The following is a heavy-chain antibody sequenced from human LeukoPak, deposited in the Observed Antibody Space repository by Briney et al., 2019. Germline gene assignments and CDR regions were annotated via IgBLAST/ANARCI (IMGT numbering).Heavy chain of an antibody. Sequence: PSEALSLTCTVSSGSISSSSAYWGWIRQPPGKGLEWIGSIYYSKNTYYNPSLKSRVTIFADTSKNQFSLTLGSVSATDTAVYYCVSPRGFSYGYFDYWGQGTLVTVSS. CDR1: SGSISSSSAY. J-gene: IGHJ4*02. CDR2: IYYSKNT. D-gene: IGHD5-18*01. V-gene: IGHV4-39*01. CDR3: VSPRGFSYGYFDY.